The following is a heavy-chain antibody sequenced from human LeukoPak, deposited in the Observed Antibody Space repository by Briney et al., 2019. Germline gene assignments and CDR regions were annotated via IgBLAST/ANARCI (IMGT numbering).Heavy chain of an antibody. CDR2: ISSSGSTI. CDR1: GFTFSDYY. J-gene: IGHJ4*02. Sequence: GGSLRLSCATSGFTFSDYYMSWIRQAPGKGLEWVSYISSSGSTIYYADSVKGRFTISRDNAKNSLYLQMNSLRAEDTAVYYCARDYYDSSGPIDYWGQGTLVTVSS. D-gene: IGHD3-22*01. CDR3: ARDYYDSSGPIDY. V-gene: IGHV3-11*01.